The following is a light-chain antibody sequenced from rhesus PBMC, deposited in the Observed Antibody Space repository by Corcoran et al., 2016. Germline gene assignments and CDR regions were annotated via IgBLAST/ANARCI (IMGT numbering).Light chain of an antibody. V-gene: IGKV2-86*01. CDR2: EVS. CDR1: QSLLDSEDGKTY. J-gene: IGKJ3*01. Sequence: DIVLTQTPLSLPVTPGEPASISCRSSQSLLDSEDGKTYLDWYLQKPGQSPPPLIYEVSNRASRVPYRFSGSGSDTDFTLKISRVEAEDVGIYFCMQNTHIPLTFGPGTTLDIK. CDR3: MQNTHIPLT.